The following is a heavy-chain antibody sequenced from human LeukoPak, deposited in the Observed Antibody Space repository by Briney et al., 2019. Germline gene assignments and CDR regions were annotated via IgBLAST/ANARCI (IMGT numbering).Heavy chain of an antibody. CDR2: IYSGGST. Sequence: GGSLRLSCAASGFTVSSNHMSWVRQAPGKGLEWVSVIYSGGSTYYADSVKGRFTISRDNSKNTLYLQMNSLRAEDTAVYYCARGDTAMVFFDYWGQGTLVTVSS. CDR3: ARGDTAMVFFDY. V-gene: IGHV3-53*01. J-gene: IGHJ4*02. D-gene: IGHD5-18*01. CDR1: GFTVSSNH.